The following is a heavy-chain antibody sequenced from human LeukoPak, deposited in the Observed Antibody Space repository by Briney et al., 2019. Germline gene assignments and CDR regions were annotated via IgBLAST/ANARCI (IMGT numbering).Heavy chain of an antibody. V-gene: IGHV1-46*01. J-gene: IGHJ5*02. D-gene: IGHD2-2*01. CDR1: GYTFTSYY. CDR2: INPSGGST. Sequence: ASVKVSCKASGYTFTSYYMHWVRQAPGQGFEWMGIINPSGGSTSYAQKFQGRVTMTRDTSTSTVYMELSSLRSEDTAVYYCARDLNKYQLLSWFDPWGQGTLVTVSS. CDR3: ARDLNKYQLLSWFDP.